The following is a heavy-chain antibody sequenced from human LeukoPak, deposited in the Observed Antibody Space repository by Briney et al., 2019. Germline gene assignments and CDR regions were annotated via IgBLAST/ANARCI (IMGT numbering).Heavy chain of an antibody. D-gene: IGHD6-19*01. CDR1: GYSLTSYW. J-gene: IGHJ4*02. CDR3: ARQGIAVAGYYFDY. Sequence: ESLKLSCKGFGYSLTSYWIGWVRQMPGKGLEWMGIFYPGDSDTRYSPSFQGQVTISADKSISTAYLQWSSLKASDTAMYYCARQGIAVAGYYFDYWGQGTLVTVSS. CDR2: FYPGDSDT. V-gene: IGHV5-51*01.